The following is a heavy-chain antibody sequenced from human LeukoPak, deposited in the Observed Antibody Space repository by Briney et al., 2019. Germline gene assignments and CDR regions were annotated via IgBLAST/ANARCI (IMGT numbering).Heavy chain of an antibody. J-gene: IGHJ6*02. CDR2: IYSGGST. V-gene: IGHV3-53*01. CDR3: ARGHYYYYGMDV. CDR1: GFTVSSNY. Sequence: GGSLRLSCAASGFTVSSNYMSWVRQAPGKGLEWVSVIYSGGSTYYADSVKGRFTISRDNSKNTLYLQMNSLRAEDTAVYYCARGHYYYYGMDVWGQGTTVTVSS.